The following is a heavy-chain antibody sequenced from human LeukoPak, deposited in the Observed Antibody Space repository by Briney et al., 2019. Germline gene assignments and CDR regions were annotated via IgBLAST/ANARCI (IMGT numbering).Heavy chain of an antibody. CDR1: GGSISGYY. CDR2: IHNSGST. Sequence: SETLSFTCTVSGGSISGYYWSWFRQPPGKGLEWFGWIHNSGSTENNPSLKSRVTMSVDTSKNQISLRLYSVTAADTAVYYCVREGYDRSGYYLDSWGQGTLVTVSS. J-gene: IGHJ4*02. D-gene: IGHD3-22*01. CDR3: VREGYDRSGYYLDS. V-gene: IGHV4-59*01.